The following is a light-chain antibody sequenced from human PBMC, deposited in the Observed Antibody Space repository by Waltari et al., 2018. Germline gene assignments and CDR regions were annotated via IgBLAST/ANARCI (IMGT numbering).Light chain of an antibody. CDR1: SSNVGAGSD. J-gene: IGLJ3*02. V-gene: IGLV1-40*01. CDR2: GNT. Sequence: QSVLTQSPSVSGAPGQWVTISCTGSSSNVGAGSDLQWYQQLPGTAPKLLIYGNTNRPSGVPDRFSASKSGTSASLAITGLQAEDEADYYCQSYDSSLSGWVFGGGTKLTVL. CDR3: QSYDSSLSGWV.